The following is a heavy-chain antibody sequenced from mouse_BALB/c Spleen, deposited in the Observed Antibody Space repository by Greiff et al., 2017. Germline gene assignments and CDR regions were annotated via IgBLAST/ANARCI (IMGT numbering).Heavy chain of an antibody. V-gene: IGHV1S137*01. D-gene: IGHD2-1*01. CDR3: AREGRGNYEMDY. J-gene: IGHJ4*01. CDR1: GYTFTDYA. Sequence: QVQLQQSGAELVRPGVSVKISCKGSGYTFTDYAMHWVKQSHAKSLEWIGVISTYYGDASYNQKFKGKATMTVDKSSSTAYMELARLTSEDSAIYYCAREGRGNYEMDYWGQGTSVTVSS. CDR2: ISTYYGDA.